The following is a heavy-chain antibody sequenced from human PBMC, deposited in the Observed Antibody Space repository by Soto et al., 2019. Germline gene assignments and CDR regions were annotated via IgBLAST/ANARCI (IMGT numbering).Heavy chain of an antibody. D-gene: IGHD3-22*01. CDR3: ARALDTYYYDSSGYYYFDY. V-gene: IGHV4-31*03. J-gene: IGHJ4*02. Sequence: QVQLQESGPGLVKPSQTLSLTCTVSGGSISSGGYYWSWIRQHPGKGLEWIGYIYYIGSTYYNPSLKSRVTISVDTSKNQFSLKLSSVTAADTAVYYCARALDTYYYDSSGYYYFDYWGQGTLVTVSS. CDR1: GGSISSGGYY. CDR2: IYYIGST.